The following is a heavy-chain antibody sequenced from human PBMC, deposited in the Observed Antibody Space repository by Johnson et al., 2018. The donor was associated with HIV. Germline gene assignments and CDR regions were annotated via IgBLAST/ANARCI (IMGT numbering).Heavy chain of an antibody. V-gene: IGHV3-30*04. CDR1: GFTFSSYA. CDR3: EKDMGESEKEEGAADYYDFGRDYPGQDPRAMVGTFDI. J-gene: IGHJ3*02. Sequence: QVQLVESGGGVVQPGRSLRLSCAASGFTFSSYAMHWVRQAPGKGLEWVAVISYDGSNKYYADSVKGRFTISRDNSKNTLYVQMNSLRAEDTAAYYCEKDMGESEKEEGAADYYDFGRDYPGQDPRAMVGTFDIWGQGTMVTVSS. D-gene: IGHD3-3*01. CDR2: ISYDGSNK.